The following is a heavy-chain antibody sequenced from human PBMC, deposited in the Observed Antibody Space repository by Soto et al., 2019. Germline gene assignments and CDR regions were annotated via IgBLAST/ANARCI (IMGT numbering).Heavy chain of an antibody. CDR1: GYTFTSYG. V-gene: IGHV1-18*01. D-gene: IGHD6-19*01. J-gene: IGHJ4*02. CDR2: ISAYNGNT. Sequence: QVQLVQSGAEVKKPGASVKVSCKASGYTFTSYGISWVRQAPGQGLEWMGWISAYNGNTKYAQKLQGRVTMTTDTATSTADMEVRSLRSDDTAVYYCARDLAVGLVDYWGQGTLVTVSS. CDR3: ARDLAVGLVDY.